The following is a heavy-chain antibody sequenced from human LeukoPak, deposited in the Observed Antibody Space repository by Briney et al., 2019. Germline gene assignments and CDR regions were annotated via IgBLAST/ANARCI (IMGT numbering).Heavy chain of an antibody. Sequence: PEGSLRLSCAASGFTFSSYWMHWVRQAPGKGLVWVSRINSDGSSTSYADSVKGRFTISRDNAKNTLYLQMNSLRAEDTAVYYCSSGYYYGGFDYWGQGTLVTVSS. CDR2: INSDGSST. J-gene: IGHJ4*02. CDR1: GFTFSSYW. V-gene: IGHV3-74*01. D-gene: IGHD3-22*01. CDR3: SSGYYYGGFDY.